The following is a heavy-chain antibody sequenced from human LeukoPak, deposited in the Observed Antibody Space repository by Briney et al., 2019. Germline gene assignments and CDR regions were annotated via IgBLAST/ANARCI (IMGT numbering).Heavy chain of an antibody. CDR2: IRYDGSNK. V-gene: IGHV3-30*02. D-gene: IGHD1-26*01. J-gene: IGHJ6*03. CDR3: AKGSGWEVSYYYYYMDV. CDR1: GFTFSSYG. Sequence: GGSLRLSCAASGFTFSSYGMHWVRQAPGKGLEWVAFIRYDGSNKYYVGFVKGRFAISRDNSKNTLYLQMNSLRAEDTAVYYCAKGSGWEVSYYYYYMDVWGKGTTVTISS.